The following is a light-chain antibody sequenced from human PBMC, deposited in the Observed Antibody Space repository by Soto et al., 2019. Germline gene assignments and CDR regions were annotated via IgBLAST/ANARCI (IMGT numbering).Light chain of an antibody. V-gene: IGLV3-21*02. CDR2: DDS. J-gene: IGLJ2*01. Sequence: SYELTQPPSVSVAPGQTARMTCGGNKIGSKTVHWYQQRPRQAPVLVVYDDSDRPTGIPERFAGSNSGNTATLSISRVEAGDEADYYCQVWDSSSDHVVFGGGTQLTVL. CDR3: QVWDSSSDHVV. CDR1: KIGSKT.